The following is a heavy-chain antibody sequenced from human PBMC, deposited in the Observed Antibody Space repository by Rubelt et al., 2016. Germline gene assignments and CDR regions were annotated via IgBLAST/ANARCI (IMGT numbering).Heavy chain of an antibody. Sequence: QVQLQQWGAGLLKPSETLSLTCAVYGGSFSGCYWSWIRQPPGKGLEWIGEINHSGSTNYNPSLKSRVTISIDTPKNQCSLKLSSVTAADTAVYYCARIPLGYSSGWAHPLDYWGQGTLVTVSS. CDR3: ARIPLGYSSGWAHPLDY. CDR1: GGSFSGCY. D-gene: IGHD6-19*01. V-gene: IGHV4-34*01. J-gene: IGHJ4*02. CDR2: INHSGST.